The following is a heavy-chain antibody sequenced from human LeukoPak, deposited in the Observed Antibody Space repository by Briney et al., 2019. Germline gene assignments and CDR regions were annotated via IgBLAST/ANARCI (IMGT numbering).Heavy chain of an antibody. CDR1: QGHFRRSA. CDR3: ARGRYFARLLQNYYFDY. D-gene: IGHD3-9*01. V-gene: IGHV1-69*06. CDR2: LIPIFGTA. J-gene: IGHJ4*02. Sequence: ASVKLSCKASQGHFRRSATSWVRQSPGHGLKWLAGLIPIFGTANYAQKFQGRVTITADKSTSTAYMELSSLRSEDTAVYYCARGRYFARLLQNYYFDYWGQGTLVTVSS.